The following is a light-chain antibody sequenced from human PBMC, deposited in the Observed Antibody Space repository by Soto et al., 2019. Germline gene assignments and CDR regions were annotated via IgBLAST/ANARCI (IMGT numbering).Light chain of an antibody. CDR1: SGHSSYA. Sequence: QSVLTQSPSASASLGASVKLTCTLSSGHSSYAIAWHQQQPEKGPRYLMKLNSDGSHSKGDGIPDRFSGSSSGAERYLTISCLQSEDEADYYCQTWGTGIHVFGGGTALTVL. V-gene: IGLV4-69*01. CDR2: LNSDGSH. CDR3: QTWGTGIHV. J-gene: IGLJ3*02.